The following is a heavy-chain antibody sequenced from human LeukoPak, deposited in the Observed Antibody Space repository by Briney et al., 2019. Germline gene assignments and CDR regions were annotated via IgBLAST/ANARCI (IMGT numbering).Heavy chain of an antibody. J-gene: IGHJ4*02. CDR3: ARGLRTKWYYFDY. Sequence: SETLSLTCTVSGGSISSHYWSWIRQPPGKGLEWIGEINHSGSTNYNPSLKSRVTISVDTSKNQFSLKLSSVTAADTAVYYCARGLRTKWYYFDYWGQGTLVTVSS. CDR1: GGSISSHY. CDR2: INHSGST. D-gene: IGHD2-15*01. V-gene: IGHV4-34*01.